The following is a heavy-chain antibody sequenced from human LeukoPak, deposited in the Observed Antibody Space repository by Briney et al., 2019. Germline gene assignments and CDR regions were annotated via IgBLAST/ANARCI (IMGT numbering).Heavy chain of an antibody. CDR2: INPNSGGT. CDR3: ARGGPLGYCTNGVCPLGY. CDR1: GYTFTGYY. J-gene: IGHJ4*02. V-gene: IGHV1-2*02. D-gene: IGHD2-8*01. Sequence: ASVKVSCKASGYTFTGYYMHWVRQAPGQGLEWMEWINPNSGGTNYAQKFQGRVTMTRDTSISTAYMELSRLRSDDTAVYYCARGGPLGYCTNGVCPLGYWGQGTLVTVSS.